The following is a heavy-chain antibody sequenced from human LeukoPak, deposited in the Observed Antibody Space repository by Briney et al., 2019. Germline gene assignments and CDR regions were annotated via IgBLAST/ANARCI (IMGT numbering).Heavy chain of an antibody. CDR3: AKDRTASSTSWELDY. CDR1: GFTFSSYA. Sequence: GGSLRLSCAASGFTFSSYAMSWVRQAPGKGLEWVSAISGSGGSTYYADSVKGRFTISRDNSKNTLYLQMNSLRAEDTAVYYCAKDRTASSTSWELDYWGQGTLVTVSS. J-gene: IGHJ4*02. D-gene: IGHD2-2*01. CDR2: ISGSGGST. V-gene: IGHV3-23*01.